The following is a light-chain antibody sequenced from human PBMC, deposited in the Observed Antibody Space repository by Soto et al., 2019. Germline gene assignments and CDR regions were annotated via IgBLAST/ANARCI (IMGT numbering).Light chain of an antibody. CDR3: QQYANSPQT. CDR2: GAS. J-gene: IGKJ1*01. CDR1: QSVSSSY. V-gene: IGKV3-20*01. Sequence: EIVLTQSPGTLSLSPGERATLSCRASQSVSSSYLAWYQQKPGQAPRLLIYGASSRATGIPDRFSGSGSGTDFTLTTSRLEPEDFAVYYCQQYANSPQTFGQGTKVDIK.